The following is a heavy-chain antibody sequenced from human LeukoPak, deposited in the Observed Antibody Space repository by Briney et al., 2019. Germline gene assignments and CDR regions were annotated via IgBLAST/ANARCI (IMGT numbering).Heavy chain of an antibody. J-gene: IGHJ4*02. CDR1: GGSVSSGSYY. Sequence: SETLSLTCTVSGGSVSSGSYYWSWIRQPPGQGLVWIAYIYCNGSTDYNPSLKSRVTIPLDTYKNQFSLKLRPVTDADTAVYYCARVVYDTSGYSNYWGQGTLVTVSS. CDR2: IYCNGST. D-gene: IGHD3-22*01. CDR3: ARVVYDTSGYSNY. V-gene: IGHV4-61*01.